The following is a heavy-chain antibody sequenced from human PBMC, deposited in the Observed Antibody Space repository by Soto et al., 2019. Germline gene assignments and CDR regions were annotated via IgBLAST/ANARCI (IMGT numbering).Heavy chain of an antibody. D-gene: IGHD2-21*02. CDR3: ARSYCGGDCYSDQFDY. CDR1: GYTFTSYY. V-gene: IGHV1-46*03. Sequence: QVQLVQSGAEVKKPGASVKVSCKASGYTFTSYYMHWVRQAPGQGLEWMGIINPSGGSTSYAQKFQGGVTMTRDTSTSTVYMELSSLRSEDTAVYYCARSYCGGDCYSDQFDYWGQGTLVTVSS. J-gene: IGHJ4*02. CDR2: INPSGGST.